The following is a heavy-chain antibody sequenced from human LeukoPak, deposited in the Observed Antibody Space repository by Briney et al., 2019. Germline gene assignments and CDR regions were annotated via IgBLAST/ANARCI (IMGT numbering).Heavy chain of an antibody. V-gene: IGHV1-18*01. CDR1: GYTFTSCG. Sequence: ASVKVSCKASGYTFTSCGISWVRQAPGQGLEWMGWISAYNGNTNYAQKLQGRVTMTTDTSTSTAYMELRSLRSDDTAVYYCARDDGRDSSLRLFDYWGQGTLVTVSS. CDR3: ARDDGRDSSLRLFDY. D-gene: IGHD3-22*01. J-gene: IGHJ4*02. CDR2: ISAYNGNT.